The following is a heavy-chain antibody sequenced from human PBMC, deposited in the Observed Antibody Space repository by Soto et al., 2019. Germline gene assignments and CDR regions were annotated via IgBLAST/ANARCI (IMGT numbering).Heavy chain of an antibody. CDR2: IRVYNGNT. D-gene: IGHD4-17*01. J-gene: IGHJ4*02. V-gene: IGHV1-18*04. Sequence: QVQLVQSGPEVKKPGASVKVSCKASGYTFSRYGISWVRQAPGQGLEWMGWIRVYNGNTKYAQKVQDRVTKTTDTSTSTAYMELRSLRSDDTAVYYCARKEDYGDYVDYWGQGTLVTVSS. CDR3: ARKEDYGDYVDY. CDR1: GYTFSRYG.